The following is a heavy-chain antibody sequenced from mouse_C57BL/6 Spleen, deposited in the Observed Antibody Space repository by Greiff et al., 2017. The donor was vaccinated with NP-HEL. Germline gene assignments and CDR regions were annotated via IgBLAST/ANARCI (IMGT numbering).Heavy chain of an antibody. D-gene: IGHD1-1*01. J-gene: IGHJ2*01. Sequence: VQLQQSVAELVRPGASVKLSCTASGFNIKNTYMHWVKQRPEQGLEWIRRIDPATGNPKYAPKFQGTATITAATSSNTAYLQLSSLTYENTAIYYCAGNLITAVVATPDYWGQGTTLTVSS. CDR2: IDPATGNP. V-gene: IGHV14-3*01. CDR3: AGNLITAVVATPDY. CDR1: GFNIKNTY.